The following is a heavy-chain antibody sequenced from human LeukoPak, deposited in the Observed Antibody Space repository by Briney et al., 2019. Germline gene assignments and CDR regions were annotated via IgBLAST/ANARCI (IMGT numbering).Heavy chain of an antibody. D-gene: IGHD3-10*01. Sequence: SETLSLTCTVSGYSISSGYYWGWIRQPPGKGLEWIGSIYHGGSTYYNPSLKSRVTISVDTSKNQFSLKLTSVTAADTAVYYCAREQNYYGSGSFLGGIDYWGQGTLVTVSS. V-gene: IGHV4-38-2*02. J-gene: IGHJ4*02. CDR3: AREQNYYGSGSFLGGIDY. CDR1: GYSISSGYY. CDR2: IYHGGST.